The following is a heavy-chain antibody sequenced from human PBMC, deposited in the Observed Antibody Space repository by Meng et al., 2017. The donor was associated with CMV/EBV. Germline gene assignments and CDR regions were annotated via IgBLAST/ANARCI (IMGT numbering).Heavy chain of an antibody. CDR1: YA. CDR2: IIPIFGTA. CDR3: ARGGGKYYYDSSGYYNGGWFDP. J-gene: IGHJ5*02. V-gene: IGHV1-69*05. Sequence: YAFSWVRPAPGQGLEWMGGIIPIFGTANYAQKFQGRVTITTDESTSTAYMELSSLRSEDTAVYYCARGGGKYYYDSSGYYNGGWFDPWGQGTLVTVSS. D-gene: IGHD3-22*01.